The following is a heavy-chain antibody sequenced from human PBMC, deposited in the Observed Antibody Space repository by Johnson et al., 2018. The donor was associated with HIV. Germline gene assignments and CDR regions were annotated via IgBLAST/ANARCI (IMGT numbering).Heavy chain of an antibody. D-gene: IGHD4-23*01. CDR1: GFTFSSYA. V-gene: IGHV3-30*04. Sequence: QVQLVESGGGVVQPGRSLRLSCAASGFTFSSYAMHWVRQAPGKGLEWVAVISYDGSNKYYADSVKGRFTISRDNSENTLYLQMNSRRAEDTAVYYCAKDRGYGGNLDAFDIWGQGTMVTVSS. CDR3: AKDRGYGGNLDAFDI. CDR2: ISYDGSNK. J-gene: IGHJ3*02.